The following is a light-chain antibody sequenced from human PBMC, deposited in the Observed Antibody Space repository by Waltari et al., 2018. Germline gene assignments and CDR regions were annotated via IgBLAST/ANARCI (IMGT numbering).Light chain of an antibody. Sequence: QSALTQPAPVSGSPGQSVTIFCTGTSNDVGGYNSVSWYQEPPGQAPRVIIYDVSDRPSGVSDRFSGSKSGNTASLTISGLQAEDEADYYCSSQSSNNVVLFGGGTKLTVL. J-gene: IGLJ2*01. CDR2: DVS. V-gene: IGLV2-14*01. CDR1: SNDVGGYNS. CDR3: SSQSSNNVVL.